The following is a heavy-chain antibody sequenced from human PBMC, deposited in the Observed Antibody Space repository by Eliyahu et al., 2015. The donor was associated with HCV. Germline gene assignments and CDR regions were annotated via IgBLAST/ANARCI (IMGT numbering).Heavy chain of an antibody. V-gene: IGHV1-2*06. CDR2: INPNSGGT. J-gene: IGHJ4*02. Sequence: QVQLVQSGAEVKKPGAXVKVSCXAXGYTFTGYYMHWVRQAPGQGLEWXGRINPNSGGTNYAQKFQGRVTMTRDTSISTAYMELSRLRSDDTAVYYCATTPMLWFGELWEDFDYWGQGTLVTVSS. CDR3: ATTPMLWFGELWEDFDY. D-gene: IGHD3-10*01. CDR1: GYTFTGYY.